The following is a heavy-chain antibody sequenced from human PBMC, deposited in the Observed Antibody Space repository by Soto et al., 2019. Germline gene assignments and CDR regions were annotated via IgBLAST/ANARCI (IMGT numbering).Heavy chain of an antibody. D-gene: IGHD2-2*01. Sequence: VGSLRLSCAASGFTFSSYGMHWVRQAPGKGLEWVAVIWYDGSNKYYADSVKGRFTISRDNSKNTLYLQMNSLRAEDTAVYYCAGAAAHRYYYGMDVWAQGTTVTVSS. V-gene: IGHV3-33*01. CDR3: AGAAAHRYYYGMDV. CDR1: GFTFSSYG. J-gene: IGHJ6*02. CDR2: IWYDGSNK.